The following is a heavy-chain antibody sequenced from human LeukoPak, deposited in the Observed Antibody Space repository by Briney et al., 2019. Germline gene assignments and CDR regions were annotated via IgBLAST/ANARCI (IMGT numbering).Heavy chain of an antibody. Sequence: GGSLRLSCAASGFTFSNNYMRWVRQAPGKGLEWVSSIYSRGSTSYVDSVRGRFTISRDNSKNTLFLQMNSVRVEDTAVYYCARDYYGPWGQGTLVTVSS. CDR2: IYSRGST. CDR1: GFTFSNNY. V-gene: IGHV3-66*03. D-gene: IGHD3-22*01. J-gene: IGHJ5*02. CDR3: ARDYYGP.